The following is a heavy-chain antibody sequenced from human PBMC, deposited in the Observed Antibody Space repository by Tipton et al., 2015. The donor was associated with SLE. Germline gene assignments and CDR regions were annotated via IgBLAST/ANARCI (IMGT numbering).Heavy chain of an antibody. CDR3: ARRGVVEPPTIPYFYYYMDV. CDR2: ISYDGSNQ. J-gene: IGHJ6*03. V-gene: IGHV3-30*04. D-gene: IGHD2-2*01. Sequence: SLRLSCAASGFNFIAYAMHWVRQAPGKGLEWVAVISYDGSNQYYAGSVKGRFTISRDNSKNTLYLQMNSLRAEDTAVYYCARRGVVEPPTIPYFYYYMDVWGKGTTVTVSS. CDR1: GFNFIAYA.